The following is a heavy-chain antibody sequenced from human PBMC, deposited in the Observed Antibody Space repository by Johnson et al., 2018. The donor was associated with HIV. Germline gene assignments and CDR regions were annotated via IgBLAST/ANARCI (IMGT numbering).Heavy chain of an antibody. J-gene: IGHJ3*02. CDR1: GFTFSVYW. D-gene: IGHD1-26*01. V-gene: IGHV3-7*05. CDR2: ITQDGSEK. CDR3: ATFGGGSFHAFDI. Sequence: VLLVESGGGLVQPGGSLRLSCAASGFTFSVYWMSWVRQAPGKGLEWVANITQDGSEKYYVDSVKGRFTISRDNAKNSLYLQMNSLRAEDTAVYYCATFGGGSFHAFDIWGQGTMVTVSS.